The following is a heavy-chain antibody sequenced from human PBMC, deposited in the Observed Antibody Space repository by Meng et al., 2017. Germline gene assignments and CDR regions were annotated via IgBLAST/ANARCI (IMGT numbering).Heavy chain of an antibody. CDR3: AGTEDYYFDY. V-gene: IGHV4-59*01. J-gene: IGHJ4*02. CDR2: IYYSGST. D-gene: IGHD3/OR15-3a*01. Sequence: SETLSLTCTVSGGSISSYYWSWIRQPPGKGLEWIGYIYYSGSTNYNPSLKSRVTISVDTSKNQFSLKLSSVTAADTAVYYCAGTEDYYFDYWGQGTRVNVSS. CDR1: GGSISSYY.